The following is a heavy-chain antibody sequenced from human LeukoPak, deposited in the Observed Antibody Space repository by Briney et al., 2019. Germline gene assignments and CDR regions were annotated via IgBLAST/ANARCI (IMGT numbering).Heavy chain of an antibody. CDR1: GFTVSSYS. Sequence: PGGSLRLSCAASGFTVSSYSMNWVRQAPGKGLEWVSSISSSSSYIYYGDSVKGRFTISRDNAKDSLYLQMNSLRAEDTAVYYCARDYEIYWGQGTLVTASS. CDR3: ARDYEIY. D-gene: IGHD5-12*01. V-gene: IGHV3-21*01. CDR2: ISSSSSYI. J-gene: IGHJ4*02.